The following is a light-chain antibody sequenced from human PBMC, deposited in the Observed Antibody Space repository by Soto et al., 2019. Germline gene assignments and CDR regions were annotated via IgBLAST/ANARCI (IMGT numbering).Light chain of an antibody. CDR3: QQYGSAPRT. CDR1: QSVSRNY. Sequence: EIVLTQSPGTLSLSPGERATLSCRASQSVSRNYLAWYQQKPGQAPRLLIYAASSRISGIPDRFSGSGSGTDFTLTISRLEPEDFAVYHCQQYGSAPRTFGEGTKVEIK. CDR2: AAS. V-gene: IGKV3-20*01. J-gene: IGKJ1*01.